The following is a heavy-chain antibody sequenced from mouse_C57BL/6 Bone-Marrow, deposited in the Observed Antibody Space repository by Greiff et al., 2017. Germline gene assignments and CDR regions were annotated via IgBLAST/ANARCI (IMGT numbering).Heavy chain of an antibody. Sequence: VQLQQSGAELVKPGASVKLSCKASGYTFTSYWMHWVKQRPGQGLEWIGMIHPNSGSTNYNEKFKSKATLTVDKSSSTAYMQLSSLTSEDSAVYYCARAKDYYSNFLAYWGQGTLVTVSA. V-gene: IGHV1-64*01. CDR1: GYTFTSYW. D-gene: IGHD2-5*01. CDR2: IHPNSGST. CDR3: ARAKDYYSNFLAY. J-gene: IGHJ3*01.